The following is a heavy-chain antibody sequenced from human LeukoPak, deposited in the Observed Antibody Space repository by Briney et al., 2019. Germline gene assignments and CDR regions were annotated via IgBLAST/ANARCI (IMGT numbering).Heavy chain of an antibody. CDR1: GGSFSGYY. CDR2: INHSGST. D-gene: IGHD6-13*01. Sequence: SETLSLTCAVYGGSFSGYYWSWIRQPPGKGLEWIGEINHSGSTNYNPSLKSRVTISVDTSKDQFSLKLSSVTAADTAVYYCARGRSSSCDYWGQGTLVTVSS. J-gene: IGHJ4*02. CDR3: ARGRSSSCDY. V-gene: IGHV4-34*01.